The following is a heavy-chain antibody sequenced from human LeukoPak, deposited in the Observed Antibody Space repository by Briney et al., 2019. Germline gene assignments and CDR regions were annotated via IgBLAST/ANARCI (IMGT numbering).Heavy chain of an antibody. D-gene: IGHD1-1*01. Sequence: GGSLRLSCAASGFTFSSYAMSWVRQAPGKGLEWASAISGSGGSTYYADSVKGRFTISRDNSKNTLYLQMNSLRAEDTAVYYCAKDSIGRTVHYWGQGTLVTVSS. CDR2: ISGSGGST. J-gene: IGHJ4*02. CDR1: GFTFSSYA. CDR3: AKDSIGRTVHY. V-gene: IGHV3-23*01.